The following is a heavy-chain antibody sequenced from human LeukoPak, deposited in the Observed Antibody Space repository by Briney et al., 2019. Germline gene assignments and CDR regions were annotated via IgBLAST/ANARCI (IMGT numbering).Heavy chain of an antibody. D-gene: IGHD3-10*01. V-gene: IGHV5-51*01. J-gene: IGHJ3*02. CDR3: ARSSGGMVRGVIIPI. CDR1: GYSFTGYW. Sequence: GESLKISCKGSGYSFTGYWIGWVRQMPGKGLEWMGIIYPGDSDTRYSPSFQGQVTISADKSISTAYLQWSSLKASDTAMYYCARSSGGMVRGVIIPIWGQGTMVTVSS. CDR2: IYPGDSDT.